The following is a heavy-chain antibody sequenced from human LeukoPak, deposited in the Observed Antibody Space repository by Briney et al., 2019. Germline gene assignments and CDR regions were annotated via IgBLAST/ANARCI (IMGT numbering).Heavy chain of an antibody. Sequence: PSETLSLTCTVSGGSISGDYWSWIRQPPGKGLEWIGYIYYTGNTNSNPSLKSRVTISVDTSKNQFSLKLSSVTAADTAVYYCARDLGYCSSTSFSPWWFDPWGQGTLVTVSS. D-gene: IGHD2-2*01. CDR1: GGSISGDY. CDR3: ARDLGYCSSTSFSPWWFDP. V-gene: IGHV4-59*12. CDR2: IYYTGNT. J-gene: IGHJ5*02.